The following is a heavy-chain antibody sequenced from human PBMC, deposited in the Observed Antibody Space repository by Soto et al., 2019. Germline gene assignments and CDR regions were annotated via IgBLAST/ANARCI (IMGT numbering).Heavy chain of an antibody. J-gene: IGHJ3*02. CDR2: ISTYNGNT. CDR3: AREADVRAQDI. CDR1: GYTLTNYG. Sequence: QVQLVQSGAEVKKPGASVKVSCKASGYTLTNYGISWVRQAPGQGLEWMGWISTYNGNTNYAQKLQDRVTMTTDTSTSTAYMELRSLRPDDTAVYYCAREADVRAQDIWGQWTLVTVSS. V-gene: IGHV1-18*01.